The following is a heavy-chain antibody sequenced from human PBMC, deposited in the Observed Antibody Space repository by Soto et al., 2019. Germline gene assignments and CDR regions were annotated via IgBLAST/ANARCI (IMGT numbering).Heavy chain of an antibody. Sequence: EVQLLESGGGLVQPGGSLRLSCAASGFTFSSYAMSWVRQAPGKGLEWVSAISGSGGSTYYADSVKGRFTISRDNSKNTLYLQMNSLRAEDTAVYYCAKDPLGGPAVAGLLFDYWGQGTLVTVSS. CDR2: ISGSGGST. D-gene: IGHD6-19*01. V-gene: IGHV3-23*01. CDR3: AKDPLGGPAVAGLLFDY. J-gene: IGHJ4*02. CDR1: GFTFSSYA.